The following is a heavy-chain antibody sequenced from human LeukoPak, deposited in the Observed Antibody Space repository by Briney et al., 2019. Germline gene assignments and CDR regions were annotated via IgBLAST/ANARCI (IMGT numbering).Heavy chain of an antibody. CDR3: ARARRGMATTFDY. CDR2: IIPIFGTA. Sequence: SVKVSCKASGGTFSSYAISWVRQAPGQGLEWMGGIIPIFGTANYAQKFQGRVTITTDESTSTAYMELSSLRSEDTAVYYCARARRGMATTFDYWGKGTLVTVSS. CDR1: GGTFSSYA. J-gene: IGHJ4*02. V-gene: IGHV1-69*05. D-gene: IGHD5-24*01.